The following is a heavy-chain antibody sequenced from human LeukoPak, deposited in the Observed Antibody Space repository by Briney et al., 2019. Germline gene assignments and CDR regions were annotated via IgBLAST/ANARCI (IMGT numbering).Heavy chain of an antibody. D-gene: IGHD3-22*01. CDR1: GFTFSNVW. CDR3: TTDSIYYYDSSGY. J-gene: IGHJ4*02. V-gene: IGHV3-15*01. CDR2: IKGKTDGGAT. Sequence: GGSLRLACAASGFTFSNVWMSWVRQAPGKGLEWVGRIKGKTDGGATDYAAPVKGRFTISRDDSKNTLYLQMNSLKTEDTAVYYCTTDSIYYYDSSGYWGRGTLVTVSS.